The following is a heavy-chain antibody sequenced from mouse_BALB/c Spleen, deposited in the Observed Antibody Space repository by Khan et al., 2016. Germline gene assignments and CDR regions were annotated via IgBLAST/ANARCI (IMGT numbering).Heavy chain of an antibody. V-gene: IGHV1-80*01. J-gene: IGHJ3*01. D-gene: IGHD2-12*01. CDR3: ARAGRRYDGRFAY. CDR1: GYTFSSYW. CDR2: IYPGDGDT. Sequence: QVQLQQSGAELVRPGSSVKISCKASGYTFSSYWMNWVRQRPGQGLEWIGQIYPGDGDTNYNGKFRGKATLTEDKSSITAYMQLNSLTSEDSAVYFCARAGRRYDGRFAYWGQGTLVTVSA.